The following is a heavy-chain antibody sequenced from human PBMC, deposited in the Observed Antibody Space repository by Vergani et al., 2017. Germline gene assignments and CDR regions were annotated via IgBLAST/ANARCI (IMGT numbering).Heavy chain of an antibody. CDR1: GGSISSYY. Sequence: QVQLQESGPGLVKPSETLSLTCTVSGGSISSYYWSWIRQPPGKGLEWIGYIFYSGSTNYNPSLKSRVTISVDTSKNQFSLKLSSVTAADTAVYYWARVGRGNSMVRGYWFDPWGEGTLVTVAS. D-gene: IGHD3-10*01. V-gene: IGHV4-59*01. J-gene: IGHJ5*02. CDR2: IFYSGST. CDR3: ARVGRGNSMVRGYWFDP.